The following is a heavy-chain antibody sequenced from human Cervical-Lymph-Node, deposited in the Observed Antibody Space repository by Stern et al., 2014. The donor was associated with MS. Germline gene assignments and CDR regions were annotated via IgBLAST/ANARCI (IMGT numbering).Heavy chain of an antibody. V-gene: IGHV4-59*08. Sequence: VQLLESGPGLVKPSETLSLTCTVSGGSTSSYYWSWIRQPPGKGLEWIGYISSSGGTKYNPSLKSRVPISVDPSKTQSPLNLSFVTAADTAVYYCARGYTTSSGRPDYWGQGTLVTVSS. CDR3: ARGYTTSSGRPDY. CDR2: ISSSGGT. CDR1: GGSTSSYY. D-gene: IGHD6-6*01. J-gene: IGHJ4*02.